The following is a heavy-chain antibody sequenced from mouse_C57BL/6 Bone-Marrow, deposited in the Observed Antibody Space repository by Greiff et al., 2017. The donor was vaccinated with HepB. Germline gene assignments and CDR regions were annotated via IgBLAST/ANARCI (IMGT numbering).Heavy chain of an antibody. CDR1: GYTFTSYW. J-gene: IGHJ2*01. Sequence: QVQLQQPGAELVKPGASVKLSCKASGYTFTSYWMHWVKQRPGQGLEWIGMIHPNSGSTNYNEKFKSKATLTVYKSTSKAYMKLRSLTSEDSAVYYCARSYGFDYWGQGTTLTVSS. V-gene: IGHV1-64*01. CDR3: ARSYGFDY. CDR2: IHPNSGST. D-gene: IGHD2-2*01.